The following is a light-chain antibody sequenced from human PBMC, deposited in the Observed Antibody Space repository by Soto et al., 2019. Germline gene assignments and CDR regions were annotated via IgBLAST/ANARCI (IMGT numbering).Light chain of an antibody. CDR1: QSVSSSY. Sequence: EIVLSQSPGTLCLSPGGIATLSCRSSQSVSSSYLAWYQQKPGQAPRLLIYGASSRATGIPDRFSGSGSGTDFTLTIRRLEPEDFAVYYCQQYGSSYPWTFGQGTKVDIK. J-gene: IGKJ1*01. V-gene: IGKV3-20*01. CDR3: QQYGSSYPWT. CDR2: GAS.